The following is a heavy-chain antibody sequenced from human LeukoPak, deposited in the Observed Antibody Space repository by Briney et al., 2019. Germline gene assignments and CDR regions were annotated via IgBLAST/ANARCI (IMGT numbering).Heavy chain of an antibody. Sequence: GRSLRLSCAASGFTFSGYAMHWVRQAPGKGLEWVAVISYDGSNKYYADSVKGRFTISRDNSKNTLYLQMNSLRAEDTAVYYCARGLTTVTNFDYWGQGTLVTVSS. CDR2: ISYDGSNK. CDR3: ARGLTTVTNFDY. J-gene: IGHJ4*02. V-gene: IGHV3-30*04. CDR1: GFTFSGYA. D-gene: IGHD4-17*01.